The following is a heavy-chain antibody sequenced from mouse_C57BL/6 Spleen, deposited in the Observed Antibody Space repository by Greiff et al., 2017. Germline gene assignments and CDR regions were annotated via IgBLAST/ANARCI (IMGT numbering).Heavy chain of an antibody. V-gene: IGHV1-81*01. Sequence: QVQLQQSGAELARPGASVKLSCKASGYTFTSYGISWVKQRTGQGLEWIGEIFPRSGNTYYNEKFKGKATLTADKSSSTAYMELRSLTSEDSAVYFCSPDCYGSTLFDYWGQGTALTVSS. CDR1: GYTFTSYG. CDR3: SPDCYGSTLFDY. D-gene: IGHD1-1*01. J-gene: IGHJ2*01. CDR2: IFPRSGNT.